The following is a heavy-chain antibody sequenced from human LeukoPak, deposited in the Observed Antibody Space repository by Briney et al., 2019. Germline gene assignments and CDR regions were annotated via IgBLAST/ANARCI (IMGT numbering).Heavy chain of an antibody. CDR1: GGSISSGSYY. V-gene: IGHV4-61*09. Sequence: PSQTLSLTCTVSGGSISSGSYYWSWIRQPAGKGLEWIGHIYTSGSTNYNPSLKSRVTISVDTSKNQFSLKLSSVTAADTAVYYCARATYDFWSGYYYALDIWGQGTMVTVSS. CDR2: IYTSGST. D-gene: IGHD3-3*01. J-gene: IGHJ3*02. CDR3: ARATYDFWSGYYYALDI.